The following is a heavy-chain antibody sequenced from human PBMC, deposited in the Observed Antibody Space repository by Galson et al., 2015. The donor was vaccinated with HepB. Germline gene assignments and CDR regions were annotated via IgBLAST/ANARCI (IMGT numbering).Heavy chain of an antibody. CDR2: ISSSSIYI. D-gene: IGHD6-13*01. CDR1: GFTFSSYS. CDR3: VKDVDVAAIGTVRGWFDP. V-gene: IGHV3-21*01. Sequence: SLRLSCAASGFTFSSYSMNWVRQAPGKGLEWVSSISSSSIYIYYGDSVKGRFTISRDNAKNSLYLQMNSLRAEDKAIYNCVKDVDVAAIGTVRGWFDPWGQGTRVTSSS. J-gene: IGHJ5*02.